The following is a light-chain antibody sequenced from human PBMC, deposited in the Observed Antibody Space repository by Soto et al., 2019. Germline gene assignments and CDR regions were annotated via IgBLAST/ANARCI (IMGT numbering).Light chain of an antibody. J-gene: IGKJ2*01. CDR3: QQYGSSFRYT. V-gene: IGKV3-20*01. CDR1: QSVSGTY. CDR2: SAS. Sequence: EFVLTQSPGTLSLSPGERATLSCRASQSVSGTYLAWYQQKPGQAPRLLIDSASTRATGIPDRFSGSGSGTDFTLTISRLEPEAFAVYYCQQYGSSFRYTFGQGTKLQIK.